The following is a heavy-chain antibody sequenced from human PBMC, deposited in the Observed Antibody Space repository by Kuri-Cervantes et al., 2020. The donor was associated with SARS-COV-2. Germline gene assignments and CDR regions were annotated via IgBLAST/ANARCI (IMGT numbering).Heavy chain of an antibody. CDR2: ISYDGNNL. CDR3: AKEGLGHCSTTSCYPDS. V-gene: IGHV3-30*18. CDR1: GFIFSNYA. D-gene: IGHD2-2*03. J-gene: IGHJ5*01. Sequence: GESLKISCVASGFIFSNYAMHWVRQAPGKGLEWVAIISYDGNNLYADAVKGRFTISRDNSKNTLHLQMNSLRPEDTAVYYCAKEGLGHCSTTSCYPDSWGQGTLVTVSS.